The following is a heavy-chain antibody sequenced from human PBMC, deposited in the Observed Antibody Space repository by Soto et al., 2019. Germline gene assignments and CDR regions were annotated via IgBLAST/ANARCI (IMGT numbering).Heavy chain of an antibody. CDR3: ASPTLGAFDI. D-gene: IGHD3-16*01. J-gene: IGHJ3*02. CDR1: GGPISSSNYY. CDR2: VYYSGST. V-gene: IGHV4-39*01. Sequence: SETLSLTCTVSGGPISSSNYYWGWIRQPPGKGLEWIGSVYYSGSTSYNSSLKSRVTISVDTSKNQFSLRLSSVTAADTAVYYCASPTLGAFDIWGQGTMVTVSS.